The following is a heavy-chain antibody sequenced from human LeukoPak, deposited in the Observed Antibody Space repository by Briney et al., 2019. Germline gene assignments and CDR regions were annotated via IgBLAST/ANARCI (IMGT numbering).Heavy chain of an antibody. J-gene: IGHJ3*02. V-gene: IGHV4-38-2*01. Sequence: SETLSLTCAVSGYSISSGYYWGWIRQPPGKGLEWIGEINHSGSTNYNPSLKSRVTISVDTSKNQFSLKLSSVTAADTAVYYCARGGPMNDIWGQGTMVTVSS. CDR2: INHSGST. CDR3: ARGGPMNDI. CDR1: GYSISSGYY.